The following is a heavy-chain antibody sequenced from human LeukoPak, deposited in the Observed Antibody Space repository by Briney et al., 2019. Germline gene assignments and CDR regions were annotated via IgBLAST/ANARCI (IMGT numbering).Heavy chain of an antibody. D-gene: IGHD2-8*01. J-gene: IGHJ5*02. CDR2: IYHGGST. CDR3: ARDSVYATNWFDP. V-gene: IGHV4-59*01. CDR1: GGSISSSY. Sequence: SETLSLTCTVSGGSISSSYWNWIRQSPGKGLEWIGYIYHGGSTNYNPSLMSRVTISIDTSKNQFSLKLRSVTAADTAVYYCARDSVYATNWFDPWGQGALVTVSS.